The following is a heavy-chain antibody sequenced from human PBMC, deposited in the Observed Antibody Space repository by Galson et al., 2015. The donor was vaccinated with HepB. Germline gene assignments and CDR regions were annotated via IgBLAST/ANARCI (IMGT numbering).Heavy chain of an antibody. D-gene: IGHD3-10*01. V-gene: IGHV3-53*01. CDR1: GFTVSTNY. CDR3: ARDLFRGSSADY. CDR2: IWSGGST. J-gene: IGHJ4*02. Sequence: SLRLSCAASGFTVSTNYVTWVRQAPGKGLEWVSVIWSGGSTYYADSVKGRFTVSRDNAKNTVYLQMDSLRADDTAVYFCARDLFRGSSADYWGQGTLVTVSS.